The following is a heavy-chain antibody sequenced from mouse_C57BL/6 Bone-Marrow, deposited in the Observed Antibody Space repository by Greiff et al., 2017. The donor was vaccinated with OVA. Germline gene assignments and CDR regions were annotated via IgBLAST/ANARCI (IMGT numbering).Heavy chain of an antibody. CDR2: IRNKANGYTS. CDR3: ARMRVVAPARYFDV. J-gene: IGHJ1*03. Sequence: EVQVVESGGGLVQPGGSLSLSCAASGFTFTDYYMSWVRQPPGKALEWMGFIRNKANGYTSEYSASVKGRFTISRANSQSILYLQMNALRAEDSATYSCARMRVVAPARYFDVWGTGTTVTVSS. D-gene: IGHD1-1*01. CDR1: GFTFTDYY. V-gene: IGHV7-3*01.